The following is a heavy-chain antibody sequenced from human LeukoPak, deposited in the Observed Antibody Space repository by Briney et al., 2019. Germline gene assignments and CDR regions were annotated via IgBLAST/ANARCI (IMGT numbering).Heavy chain of an antibody. CDR2: ISGSGGST. D-gene: IGHD3-22*01. Sequence: GGSLRLSCAASEFTFSSYAMSWVRQAPGKGLEWVSAISGSGGSTYYADSVKGRFTISRDNSKNTLYLQMNSLRAEDTAVYYCASPRGITMIVMVPTQASAFDIWGQGTMVTVSS. CDR1: EFTFSSYA. J-gene: IGHJ3*02. CDR3: ASPRGITMIVMVPTQASAFDI. V-gene: IGHV3-23*01.